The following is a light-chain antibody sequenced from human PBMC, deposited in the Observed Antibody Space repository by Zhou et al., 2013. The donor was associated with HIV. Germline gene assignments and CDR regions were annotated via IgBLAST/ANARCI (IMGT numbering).Light chain of an antibody. CDR1: QSISSY. CDR3: QQTYDGHT. CDR2: AAS. V-gene: IGKV1-39*01. Sequence: DIQMTQSPSSLSASVGDRVTITCRASQSISSYLNWYQQKPGKAPTLLIYAASTLQTGVPSRFSGSGSGTVFTLTITSLQREDFAAYFCQQTYDGHTFGPGTTLEIK. J-gene: IGKJ2*01.